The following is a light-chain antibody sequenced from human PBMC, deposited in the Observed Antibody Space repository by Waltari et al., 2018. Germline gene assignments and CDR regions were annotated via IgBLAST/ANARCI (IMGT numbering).Light chain of an antibody. CDR1: SSDVCGYNY. CDR2: DVS. V-gene: IGLV2-14*03. CDR3: SAYSSSSRV. Sequence: QSALPQPASVSGSPGQSIAISCPGTSSDVCGYNYVSWYQQDPGKAPKLIIYDVSNRPSGISNRFSGSKSGNTASLTISGLQAEDEADYYCSAYSSSSRVFGTGTKVTVL. J-gene: IGLJ1*01.